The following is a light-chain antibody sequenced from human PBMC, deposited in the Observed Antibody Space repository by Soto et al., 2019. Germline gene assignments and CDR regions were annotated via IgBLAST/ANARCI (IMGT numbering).Light chain of an antibody. J-gene: IGKJ5*01. CDR2: DAS. Sequence: ELVLTQSPATLSLSPGETATLSCRTSQSVTSYLAWYQQKPGQAPRLLVYDASNRATGIPARFSGSGSGTDLTITISSLEPEDGEVYDGQQRSNWPPTFGQGTRLEIK. V-gene: IGKV3-11*01. CDR3: QQRSNWPPT. CDR1: QSVTSY.